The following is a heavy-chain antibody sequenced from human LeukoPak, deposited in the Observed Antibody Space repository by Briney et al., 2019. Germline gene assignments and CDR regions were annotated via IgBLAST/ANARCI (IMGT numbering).Heavy chain of an antibody. D-gene: IGHD3-22*01. V-gene: IGHV1-2*02. CDR2: INPDSGGT. J-gene: IGHJ4*02. CDR3: ARGMYFYDTSGYPHPFDY. CDR1: GYRFSDYY. Sequence: ASVKVSCKASGYRFSDYYLHWVRQAPGQGLEWMGWINPDSGGTKYAQNYQGRVTMTRDTSITTAYMELSWLRSDDRAVYHCARGMYFYDTSGYPHPFDYWGQGTLVTVSS.